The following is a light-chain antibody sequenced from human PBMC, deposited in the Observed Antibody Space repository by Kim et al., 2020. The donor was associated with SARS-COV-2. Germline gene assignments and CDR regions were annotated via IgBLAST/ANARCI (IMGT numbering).Light chain of an antibody. V-gene: IGKV1-9*01. Sequence: QLTQSPSSLSASVGDRVTITCRAGQGISTYLAWYQQKPGKAPNLLIYAASTLGSGVPSRFSGSVSGTDFTLTIRGLQPEDSATYYCQQLIHYPNTSGQGTRLEIK. CDR2: AAS. CDR3: QQLIHYPNT. CDR1: QGISTY. J-gene: IGKJ5*01.